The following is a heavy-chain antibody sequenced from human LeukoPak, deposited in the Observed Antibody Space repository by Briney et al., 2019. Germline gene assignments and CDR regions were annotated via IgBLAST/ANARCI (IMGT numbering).Heavy chain of an antibody. CDR3: ARMNKRFGELGWFDP. D-gene: IGHD3-10*01. Sequence: SETLSLTCTVSGGSIGSSSYYWGWIRQPPGKGLEWIGSIYYSGSTYYNPSLKSRVTMSVDTSKNQFSLKLSSVTAADTAVYYCARMNKRFGELGWFDPWGQGTLVTVSS. J-gene: IGHJ5*02. V-gene: IGHV4-39*07. CDR2: IYYSGST. CDR1: GGSIGSSSYY.